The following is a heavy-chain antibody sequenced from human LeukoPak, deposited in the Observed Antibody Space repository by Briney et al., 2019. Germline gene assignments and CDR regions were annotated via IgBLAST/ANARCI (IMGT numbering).Heavy chain of an antibody. V-gene: IGHV4-39*01. CDR3: ARQKSRTRGRFDY. Sequence: SETLSLTCTVSGGSISSSSYYWGWIRQPPGKGLEWIGSIYYSGSTYYNPSLKSRVTISVDTSKNQFSLKLSSVAAADTAVYYCARQKSRTRGRFDYWGQGTLVTVSS. D-gene: IGHD2-2*01. J-gene: IGHJ4*02. CDR1: GGSISSSSYY. CDR2: IYYSGST.